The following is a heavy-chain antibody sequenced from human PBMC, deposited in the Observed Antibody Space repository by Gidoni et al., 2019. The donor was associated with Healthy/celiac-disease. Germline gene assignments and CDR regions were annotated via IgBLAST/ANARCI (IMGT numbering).Heavy chain of an antibody. CDR2: ISWNGGSI. CDR1: GFSFDDYA. D-gene: IGHD6-13*01. Sequence: EVQLVESGGGLVQPGRSLRLSCAVSGFSFDDYAMHWVRQAPGKGLEWVSGISWNGGSIGYVDSVKGRFTISRDNAKNSLYLQRNSLRAEDTALYYCAKSSSWYYFDYWGQGTLVTVSS. V-gene: IGHV3-9*01. CDR3: AKSSSWYYFDY. J-gene: IGHJ4*02.